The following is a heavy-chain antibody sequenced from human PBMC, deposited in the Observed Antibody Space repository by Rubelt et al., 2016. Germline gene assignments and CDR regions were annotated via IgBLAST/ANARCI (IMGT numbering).Heavy chain of an antibody. Sequence: QLQLQESGPGLVKPSQTLSLTCTVSGASTSSSTSYWGWIRQPPGKGLVWIGSISYIGHTYSKPSFKSPVTMSADTSKNHFSLKLSYVTAADTAVYFCAGQVTAILAGWFDPWGQGTLVTVSS. D-gene: IGHD2-21*02. CDR3: AGQVTAILAGWFDP. V-gene: IGHV4-39*01. CDR1: GASTSSSTSY. J-gene: IGHJ5*02. CDR2: ISYIGHT.